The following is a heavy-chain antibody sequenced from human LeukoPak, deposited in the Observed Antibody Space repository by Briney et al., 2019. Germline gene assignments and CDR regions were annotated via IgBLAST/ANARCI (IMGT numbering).Heavy chain of an antibody. J-gene: IGHJ1*01. V-gene: IGHV4-59*01. D-gene: IGHD4-17*01. CDR2: ISYSGRT. CDR1: GGSISTYY. Sequence: SETLSLTCTVSGGSISTYYWSWIRQPPGKGLEWIGCISYSGRTKYNPSLRSRVTMSVDTSKNQFSLKLGSVTAADAAVYYCARGNGDYVEYFQHWGQGTLVTVSS. CDR3: ARGNGDYVEYFQH.